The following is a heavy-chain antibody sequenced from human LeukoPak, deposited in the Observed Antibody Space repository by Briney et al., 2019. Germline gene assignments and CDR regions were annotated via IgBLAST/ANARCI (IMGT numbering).Heavy chain of an antibody. CDR1: GCNFGDHA. CDR3: ARGGSHGRHVDY. Sequence: GRSLRLSCAVSGCNFGDHALGWFLQAPGKGLEWIGFVRSRHHLGTTDYAASLRGRFTISRDDSKNIAYLQMYSLKTDDTAVYYCARGGSHGRHVDYWGQGTLVVVSS. J-gene: IGHJ4*02. CDR2: VRSRHHLGTT. V-gene: IGHV3-49*03. D-gene: IGHD1-26*01.